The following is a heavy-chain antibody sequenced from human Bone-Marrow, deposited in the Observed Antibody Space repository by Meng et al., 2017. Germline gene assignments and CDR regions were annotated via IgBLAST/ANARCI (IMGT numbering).Heavy chain of an antibody. V-gene: IGHV1-2*06. Sequence: QGPPGQVGGGGKGPGASLRVSCKPSGYSFTAYYIHWVRQAPGQGLEWLGHINPNSGDTLYAQKFQGRVSMTGDTSISTAYVELSSLRSDDTAVYYCVRDENISLGKLFGDYWGQGTMVTVSS. CDR2: INPNSGDT. CDR3: VRDENISLGKLFGDY. D-gene: IGHD2-21*01. CDR1: GYSFTAYY. J-gene: IGHJ4*02.